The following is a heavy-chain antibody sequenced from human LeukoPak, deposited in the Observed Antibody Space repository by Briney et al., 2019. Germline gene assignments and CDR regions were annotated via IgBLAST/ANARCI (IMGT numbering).Heavy chain of an antibody. CDR3: ARVGSRFVVVVADYYFDY. Sequence: PGGSLRLSCAASGFTVSSNYMSWVRQAPGKGLEWVSVIYSGGSTYYADSVKGRFTISRDNSKNTLYLQMNSLRAEDTAVYYCARVGSRFVVVVADYYFDYWGQGTLVTVSS. J-gene: IGHJ4*02. CDR1: GFTVSSNY. V-gene: IGHV3-53*01. D-gene: IGHD2-15*01. CDR2: IYSGGST.